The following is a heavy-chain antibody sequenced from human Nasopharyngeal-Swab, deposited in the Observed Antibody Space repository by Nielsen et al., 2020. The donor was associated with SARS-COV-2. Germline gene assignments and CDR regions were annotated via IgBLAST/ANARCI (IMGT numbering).Heavy chain of an antibody. D-gene: IGHD3-16*01. CDR2: IYYSGST. J-gene: IGHJ6*02. V-gene: IGHV4-59*01. CDR3: AIGGGGSYYYGMDV. Sequence: WIRQPPGKGLEWIGYIYYSGSTNYNPSLKSRVTISVDTSKNQFSLKLSSVTAADTAVYYCAIGGGGSYYYGMDVWGQGTTVTASS.